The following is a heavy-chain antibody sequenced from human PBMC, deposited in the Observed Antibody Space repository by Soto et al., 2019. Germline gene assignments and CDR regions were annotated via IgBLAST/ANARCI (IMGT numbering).Heavy chain of an antibody. CDR1: GCTFSSDA. V-gene: IGHV1-69*06. J-gene: IGHJ6*02. CDR2: IIPIFGTA. CDR3: AKGTLEWRYYYYYGKEV. D-gene: IGHD3-3*01. Sequence: GASVMCYFNASGCTFSSDAISWVRQAPGQVLDCIGGIIPIFGTANYAQKFQGRVTITADKSTSTAYMELSSLRSEDTAVYYFAKGTLEWRYYYYYGKEVWGQGTTDSVSS.